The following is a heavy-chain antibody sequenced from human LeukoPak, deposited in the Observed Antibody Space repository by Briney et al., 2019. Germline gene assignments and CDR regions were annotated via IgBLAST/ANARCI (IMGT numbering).Heavy chain of an antibody. V-gene: IGHV1-69*06. Sequence: SVKVSCKDSAGTFSSYAISWVRQAPGQGLEWMGGIIPIFGTANYAQKFQGRVSITADKSTSTAYMELSSLRSEDTAVYYCARSRVLGVIITGFDYWGQGTLVTVSS. CDR1: AGTFSSYA. D-gene: IGHD3-10*01. CDR3: ARSRVLGVIITGFDY. CDR2: IIPIFGTA. J-gene: IGHJ4*02.